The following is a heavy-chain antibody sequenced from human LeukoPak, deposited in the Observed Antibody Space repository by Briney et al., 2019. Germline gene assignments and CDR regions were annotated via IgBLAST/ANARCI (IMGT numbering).Heavy chain of an antibody. V-gene: IGHV3-21*01. CDR2: ISSSNSYI. D-gene: IGHD6-6*01. CDR1: GFTFSSDS. Sequence: GGSLRLSCAASGFTFSSDSINGGREAPRKGLEWVSSISSSNSYIYYADSVKGRFTISRYNATTSLYLQLNSLRAEDTAVYYCARASIAARRFDYWGQGTLVTVSS. J-gene: IGHJ4*02. CDR3: ARASIAARRFDY.